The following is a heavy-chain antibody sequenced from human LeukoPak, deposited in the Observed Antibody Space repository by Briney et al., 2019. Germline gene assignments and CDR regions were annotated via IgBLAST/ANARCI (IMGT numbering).Heavy chain of an antibody. J-gene: IGHJ3*02. CDR1: GYTFTSYY. D-gene: IGHD3-22*01. V-gene: IGHV1-46*01. Sequence: ASVKISCKASGYTFTSYYMHWVRQAPGQGLEWMGIINPSGGSTSYAQKFQGRVTMTRDTSTSTVYMELSSLRSEDTAVYYCAREYPNNYYDSSGYLEAFDIWGQGTMVTVSS. CDR3: AREYPNNYYDSSGYLEAFDI. CDR2: INPSGGST.